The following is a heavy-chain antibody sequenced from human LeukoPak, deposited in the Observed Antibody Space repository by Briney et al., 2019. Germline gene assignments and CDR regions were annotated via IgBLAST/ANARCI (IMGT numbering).Heavy chain of an antibody. Sequence: GGSLRLSCAPSGFTFSSYGMHWVRQAPGKGLEGVAFIRYDGNNKYYADSVKGRFTISRDNAKNSLYLQMNSLRAEDTAVYYCARARGYYYYMDVWGKGTTVTVSS. CDR2: IRYDGNNK. J-gene: IGHJ6*03. CDR1: GFTFSSYG. CDR3: ARARGYYYYMDV. D-gene: IGHD2-15*01. V-gene: IGHV3-30*02.